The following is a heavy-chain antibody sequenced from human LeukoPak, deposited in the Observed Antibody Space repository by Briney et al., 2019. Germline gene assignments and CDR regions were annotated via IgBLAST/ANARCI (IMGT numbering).Heavy chain of an antibody. CDR1: GFTFSSYG. V-gene: IGHV3-30*18. D-gene: IGHD2-8*01. CDR2: MSYDGSNK. CDR3: AKDHQGDIVLMVYAIDY. J-gene: IGHJ4*02. Sequence: GGSLRLSCAASGFTFSSYGMHWVRQAPGKGLEWVAVMSYDGSNKYYADSVKGRFTISRGNSKNTLYLQMNSLRAEDTAVYYCAKDHQGDIVLMVYAIDYWGQGTLVTVSS.